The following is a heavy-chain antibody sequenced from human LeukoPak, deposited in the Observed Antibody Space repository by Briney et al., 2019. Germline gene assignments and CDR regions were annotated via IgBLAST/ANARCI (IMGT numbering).Heavy chain of an antibody. CDR1: GFTFSTYG. CDR2: ISNSGGRT. D-gene: IGHD3-16*01. V-gene: IGHV3-23*01. Sequence: PGGSLRLSCAASGFTFSTYGMTWVRLAPGKGLEWVSAISNSGGRTYYADSVRGRFTISRDNSKNTQYLQMNSLSAEDTAVYYCARDLSWGSYTSWGRGTLVTVSS. J-gene: IGHJ4*02. CDR3: ARDLSWGSYTS.